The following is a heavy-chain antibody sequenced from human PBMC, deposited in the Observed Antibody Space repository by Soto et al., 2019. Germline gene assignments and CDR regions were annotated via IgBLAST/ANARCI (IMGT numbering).Heavy chain of an antibody. CDR3: ARQYSYGYNWFDP. D-gene: IGHD5-18*01. Sequence: QVQLQESGPGLVKPSQTLSLTCTVSGGSISSGDYYWSWIRQPPGKGLEWIGYIYYSGSTYYNPSLKSRVTLSVETSKNQVSLKLSSVTAADTAVYYCARQYSYGYNWFDPWGQGTLVTVSS. J-gene: IGHJ5*02. V-gene: IGHV4-30-4*01. CDR1: GGSISSGDYY. CDR2: IYYSGST.